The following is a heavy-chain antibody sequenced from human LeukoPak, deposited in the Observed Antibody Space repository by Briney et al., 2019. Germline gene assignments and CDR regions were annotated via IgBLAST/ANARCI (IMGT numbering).Heavy chain of an antibody. CDR1: GGTFSSYA. CDR3: ARGRGYDFWSGYYNDY. D-gene: IGHD3-3*01. CDR2: IIPILGIA. J-gene: IGHJ4*02. V-gene: IGHV1-69*04. Sequence: GSSVKVSCKASGGTFSSYAISWVRQAPGQGLEWMGRIIPILGIANYAQKFQGRVTITRNTSISTAYMELSSLRSEDTAVYYCARGRGYDFWSGYYNDYWGQGTLVTVSS.